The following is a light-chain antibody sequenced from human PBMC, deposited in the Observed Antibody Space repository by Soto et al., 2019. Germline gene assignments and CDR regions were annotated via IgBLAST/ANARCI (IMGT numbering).Light chain of an antibody. J-gene: IGLJ2*01. V-gene: IGLV2-14*01. CDR1: SPDFG. CDR3: SSYSSTTTL. Sequence: QSALTQPASVSGSPGQSITISCSGISPDFGVSWYQHFPGKAPKLLIFEVSNRPSGVSTRFSGSKSDNMAFLTISGLQSEDEGLYHCSSYSSTTTLFGGGTKVPS. CDR2: EVS.